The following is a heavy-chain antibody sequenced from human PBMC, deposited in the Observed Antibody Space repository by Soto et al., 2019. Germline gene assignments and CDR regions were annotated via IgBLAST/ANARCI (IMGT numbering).Heavy chain of an antibody. CDR3: ARDHDCSSTSCYSFDY. D-gene: IGHD2-2*01. CDR2: INPNSGGT. Sequence: GTSVKVTCEDSGYTFTGNYMHWVRQAPGQGLEWMGWINPNSGGTNYAQKFQGWVTMTRDTSISTAYMELSRLRSDDTAVYYCARDHDCSSTSCYSFDYWGQGTLVTVSS. J-gene: IGHJ4*02. V-gene: IGHV1-2*04. CDR1: GYTFTGNY.